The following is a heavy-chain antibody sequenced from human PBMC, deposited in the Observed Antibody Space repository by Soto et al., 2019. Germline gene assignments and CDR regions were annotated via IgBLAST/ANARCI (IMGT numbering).Heavy chain of an antibody. CDR2: MNPNSGNT. Sequence: QVQLVQSGAEVKKPGASVKVSCKASGYTFTSYDINWVRQATGQGLEWMGWMNPNSGNTGYAQKFKGRVTMTRNTSISTDYMELCSLRSEDTDVNYCARSTNDYCDRHWGQGTLVTVTS. D-gene: IGHD4-17*01. CDR3: ARSTNDYCDRH. V-gene: IGHV1-8*01. J-gene: IGHJ4*02. CDR1: GYTFTSYD.